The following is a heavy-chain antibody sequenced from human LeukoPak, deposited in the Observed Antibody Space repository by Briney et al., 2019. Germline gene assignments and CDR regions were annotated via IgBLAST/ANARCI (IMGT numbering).Heavy chain of an antibody. D-gene: IGHD2-2*01. CDR2: INPNSGGT. CDR1: GYTFTGYY. V-gene: IGHV1-2*02. CDR3: AGAGIYSTTWYYFDY. Sequence: GASVKVSCKASGYTFTGYYMHWVRQAPGQGLEWMGWINPNSGGTNSAQKFQGRVTMTRDTSISTAYMELSSLGSDDTAVYYCAGAGIYSTTWYYFDYWGQGTLVTVSS. J-gene: IGHJ4*02.